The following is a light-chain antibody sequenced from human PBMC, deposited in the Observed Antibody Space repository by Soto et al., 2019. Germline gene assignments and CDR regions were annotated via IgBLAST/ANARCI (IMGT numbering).Light chain of an antibody. CDR3: CSYAGSSTV. CDR2: DVS. V-gene: IGLV2-23*02. Sequence: QSALTQPASVSGSPGQSITISCTGTSSDVGSYNLVSWYQQHPGKAPKLMIYDVSKRPSGVSNRFSGSKSGNTASLTISGLQAEDEADYYCCSYAGSSTVFGGGTKVTVL. J-gene: IGLJ2*01. CDR1: SSDVGSYNL.